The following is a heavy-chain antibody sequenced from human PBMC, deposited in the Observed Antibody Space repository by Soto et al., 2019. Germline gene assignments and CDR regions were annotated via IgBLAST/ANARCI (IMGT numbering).Heavy chain of an antibody. CDR3: VRIPPGGRFTFDY. V-gene: IGHV3-30-3*01. CDR2: ISYDGSNK. CDR1: GFTFSSYA. J-gene: IGHJ4*02. D-gene: IGHD2-15*01. Sequence: GGSLRLSCAASGFTFSSYAMHWVRQAPGKGLERVAVISYDGSNKYYADSVKGRFTISRDNSKNTLYLQMNSLRAEDTAVYYCVRIPPGGRFTFDYWCPGTLVTVSS.